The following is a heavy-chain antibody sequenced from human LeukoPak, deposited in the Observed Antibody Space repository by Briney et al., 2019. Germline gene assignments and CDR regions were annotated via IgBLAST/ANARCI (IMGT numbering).Heavy chain of an antibody. CDR3: ARTYGSSWYSFDY. V-gene: IGHV3-48*04. CDR1: GFTFSSYA. CDR2: IGSSGSTI. Sequence: TGGSLRLSCAASGFTFSSYAMSWVRQAPGKGLEWVSYIGSSGSTIYYADSVKGRFTISRDNAKNSLYLQMNSLRAEDTAVYYCARTYGSSWYSFDYWGQGTLVTVSS. D-gene: IGHD6-13*01. J-gene: IGHJ4*02.